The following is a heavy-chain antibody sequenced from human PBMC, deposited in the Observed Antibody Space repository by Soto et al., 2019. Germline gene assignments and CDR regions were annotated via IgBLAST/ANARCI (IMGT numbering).Heavy chain of an antibody. Sequence: SETLSLTCNVSADSITSYYWSWIRQPAGKGLEWIGRIYSGSTTYNPSLKSRVTMSLDPSKNQFSLNLTSVTAADTGVYYCARLQLYSSGWYGFDYWGQGTLVTSPQ. V-gene: IGHV4-4*07. J-gene: IGHJ4*02. D-gene: IGHD6-19*01. CDR3: ARLQLYSSGWYGFDY. CDR1: ADSITSYY. CDR2: IYSGST.